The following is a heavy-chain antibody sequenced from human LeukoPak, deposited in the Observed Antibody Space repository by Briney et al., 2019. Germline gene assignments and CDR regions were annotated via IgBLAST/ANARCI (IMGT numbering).Heavy chain of an antibody. D-gene: IGHD6-13*01. CDR2: ISYNGNKK. V-gene: IGHV3-30*19. J-gene: IGHJ4*02. Sequence: PGGSLRLSCGASGFTFNSFDMYWVRQAPGKGLEWVALISYNGNKKNYADSVKGRFTISRDNSKNTLYLQMNSLRAEDTAVYYCASGSSSWYVIGDYWGQGTLVTVSS. CDR3: ASGSSSWYVIGDY. CDR1: GFTFNSFD.